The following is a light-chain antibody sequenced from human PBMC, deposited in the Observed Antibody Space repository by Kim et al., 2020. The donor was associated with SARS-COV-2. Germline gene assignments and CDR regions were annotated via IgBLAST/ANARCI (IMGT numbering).Light chain of an antibody. Sequence: SYELTQPPSVSVAPGKTARITCGGNNIGSKSVHWYQQKPGQAPVLVIYYDSDRPSGIPERLSGSNSGNTATLTISRVEAGDEADYYCQVWDSSSDHRLFG. J-gene: IGLJ3*02. V-gene: IGLV3-21*04. CDR1: NIGSKS. CDR3: QVWDSSSDHRL. CDR2: YDS.